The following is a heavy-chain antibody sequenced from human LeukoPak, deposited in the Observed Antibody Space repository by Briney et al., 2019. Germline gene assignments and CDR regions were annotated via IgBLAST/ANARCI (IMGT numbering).Heavy chain of an antibody. Sequence: GGSLTLSCAASGFTFSSYWMSWVRQAPGKGLEWVANIKEDGSQKYYVASVKGRFTISRDNAKNSLYLQMNRLRAEDTALYYCLRDYQGYWGQGTLVTVSS. V-gene: IGHV3-7*01. CDR1: GFTFSSYW. D-gene: IGHD6-13*01. CDR2: IKEDGSQK. J-gene: IGHJ4*02. CDR3: LRDYQGY.